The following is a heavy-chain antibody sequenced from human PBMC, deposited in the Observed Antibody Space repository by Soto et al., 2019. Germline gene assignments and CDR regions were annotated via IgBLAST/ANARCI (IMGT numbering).Heavy chain of an antibody. V-gene: IGHV1-18*01. CDR3: ARGRIAAAGDYYYYGMDV. CDR1: GYTFTSYG. J-gene: IGHJ6*02. CDR2: ISAYNGNT. D-gene: IGHD6-13*01. Sequence: ASVKVSCKASGYTFTSYGISWVRQAPGQGLEWMGWISAYNGNTNYAQKLQGRVTMTTDTSTSTAYMELRSLRSDDTAVYSCARGRIAAAGDYYYYGMDVWGQGTTVTVSS.